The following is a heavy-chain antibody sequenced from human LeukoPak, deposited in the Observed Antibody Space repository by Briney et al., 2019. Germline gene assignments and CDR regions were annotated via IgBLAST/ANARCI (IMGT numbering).Heavy chain of an antibody. J-gene: IGHJ4*02. CDR3: ARHGGGLYNWNDVSYFDY. CDR1: GGSISSYY. D-gene: IGHD1-1*01. CDR2: IYTSGST. V-gene: IGHV4-4*09. Sequence: SETLSLTCTVSGGSISSYYWSWIRQPPGKGLEWIGYIYTSGSTNYNPSLKSRVTISVDTSKNQFSLKLSSVTAADTAVYYCARHGGGLYNWNDVSYFDYWGQGTLVTVSS.